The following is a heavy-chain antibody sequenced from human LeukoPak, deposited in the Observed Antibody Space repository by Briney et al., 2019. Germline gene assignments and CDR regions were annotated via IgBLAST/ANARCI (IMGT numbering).Heavy chain of an antibody. CDR1: GYTFTSYG. CDR3: AKDKQQLVKAFDI. CDR2: ISPNSGGT. V-gene: IGHV1-2*02. D-gene: IGHD6-13*01. J-gene: IGHJ3*02. Sequence: ASVKVSCKASGYTFTSYGISWVRQAPGQGLEWMGWISPNSGGTNYAQKFQGRVTMTRDTSISTAYMELSRLRSDDTAVYYCAKDKQQLVKAFDIWGQGTMVTVSS.